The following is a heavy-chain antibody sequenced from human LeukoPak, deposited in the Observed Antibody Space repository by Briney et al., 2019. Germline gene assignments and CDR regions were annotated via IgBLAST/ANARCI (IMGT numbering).Heavy chain of an antibody. CDR3: ARESETSGWYDY. CDR2: SGDGGST. Sequence: GGSLRLSCAAPGFIFGNYAIHWVRQAPGKGLEWVSLSGDGGSTFYADSVRGRFTISRDNTRKSLSLQMSSLRSEDTALYYCARESETSGWYDYWGQGTLVTVSS. D-gene: IGHD6-19*01. V-gene: IGHV3-43*02. J-gene: IGHJ4*02. CDR1: GFIFGNYA.